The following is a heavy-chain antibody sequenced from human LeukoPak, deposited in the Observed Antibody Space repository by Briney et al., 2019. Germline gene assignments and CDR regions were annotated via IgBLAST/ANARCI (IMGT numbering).Heavy chain of an antibody. CDR2: ITSSGNIK. V-gene: IGHV3-48*03. Sequence: GGSLRLSCAASGFTFSSYEMNWVRQAPGKGLEWISYITSSGNIKYYADSVKGRFTISRDNAKNSLYLQMNSLRDEDSAVYYCVRDHLWAFDIWGQGTMVTVSS. CDR3: VRDHLWAFDI. CDR1: GFTFSSYE. D-gene: IGHD3-10*01. J-gene: IGHJ3*02.